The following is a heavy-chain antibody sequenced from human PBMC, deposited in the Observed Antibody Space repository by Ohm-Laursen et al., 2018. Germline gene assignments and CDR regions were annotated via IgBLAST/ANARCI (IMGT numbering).Heavy chain of an antibody. V-gene: IGHV1-69*04. CDR3: ARGTVDDYGGYGIPDF. Sequence: GASVKVSCKASGGTVSKYAISWVRQAPGQGLEWMGKIIPIFGIVAYAQKFQDRVTITADTSTSTAFMEVSSLKSEDTAVYYCARGTVDDYGGYGIPDFWGQGTLVTVSS. J-gene: IGHJ4*02. CDR1: GGTVSKYA. D-gene: IGHD4-17*01. CDR2: IIPIFGIV.